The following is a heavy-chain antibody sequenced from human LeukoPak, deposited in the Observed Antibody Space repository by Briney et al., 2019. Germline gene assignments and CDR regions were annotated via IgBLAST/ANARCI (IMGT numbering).Heavy chain of an antibody. Sequence: SETLSLTCTVSCGSLSRYYGLGTPQPPGEGGEGRGYIYYSGNTNYNPSHKSRVPISVDTSKHPFPLKLLSVTAADTAVYYCARHYCSGDNCYYFDYWGQGTLVTVSS. CDR2: IYYSGNT. V-gene: IGHV4-59*01. CDR3: ARHYCSGDNCYYFDY. CDR1: CGSLSRYY. J-gene: IGHJ4*02. D-gene: IGHD2-15*01.